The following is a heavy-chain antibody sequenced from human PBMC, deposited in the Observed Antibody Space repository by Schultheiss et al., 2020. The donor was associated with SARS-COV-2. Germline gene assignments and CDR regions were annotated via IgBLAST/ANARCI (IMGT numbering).Heavy chain of an antibody. V-gene: IGHV3-74*01. Sequence: GGSLRLSCKGSGYSFTSYWMHWVRQAPGKGLVWVSRINSDGSSTSYADSVKGRFTISRDNAKNTLYLQMNSLRAEDTAVYYCARDQYYYYGMDVWGQGTTVTVSS. CDR1: GYSFTSYW. CDR2: INSDGSST. J-gene: IGHJ6*02. CDR3: ARDQYYYYGMDV.